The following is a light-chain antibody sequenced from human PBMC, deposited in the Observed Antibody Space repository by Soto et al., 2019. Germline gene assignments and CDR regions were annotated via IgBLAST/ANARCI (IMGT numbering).Light chain of an antibody. CDR3: AAWDDSLNGLDV. V-gene: IGLV1-44*01. CDR2: SNN. J-gene: IGLJ1*01. Sequence: QSALTQPHSASGTPGQRVTIACSGSSSNIGSNTVNWYQQLPGTAPKLLIYSNNQRPSGVPDRFSGSKSGTSASLAISGLQSEDEADYYCAAWDDSLNGLDVFGTGTKLTVL. CDR1: SSNIGSNT.